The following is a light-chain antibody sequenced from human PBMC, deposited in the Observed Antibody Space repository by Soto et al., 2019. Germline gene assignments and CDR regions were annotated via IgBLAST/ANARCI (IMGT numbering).Light chain of an antibody. J-gene: IGLJ2*01. CDR3: GTCDSSLSAVV. CDR2: DNN. V-gene: IGLV1-51*01. Sequence: QSVLTQPPSVSATPGQKVTISCSGSSSNIGNNSVYWYQQLPGTAPKLLIYDNNKRPSGIPDRFSGSKSGTSATLGITGLPAGDEADYYCGTCDSSLSAVVFGGGTKLTVL. CDR1: SSNIGNNS.